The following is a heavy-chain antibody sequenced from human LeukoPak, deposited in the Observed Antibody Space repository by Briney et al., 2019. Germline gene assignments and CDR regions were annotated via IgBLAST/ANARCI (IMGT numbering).Heavy chain of an antibody. CDR3: ARHPRVLRYFDWSTDAFDI. D-gene: IGHD3-9*01. CDR1: GGSISSYY. J-gene: IGHJ3*02. V-gene: IGHV4-59*08. Sequence: PSETLSLTCTVSGGSISSYYWSWIRQPPGKGLEWIGYICYSGSTNYNPSLKSRVTISVDTSKNQFSLKLSSVTAADTAVYYCARHPRVLRYFDWSTDAFDIWGQGTMVTVSS. CDR2: ICYSGST.